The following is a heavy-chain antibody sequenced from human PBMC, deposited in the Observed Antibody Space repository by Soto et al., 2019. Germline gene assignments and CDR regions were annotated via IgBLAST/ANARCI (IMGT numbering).Heavy chain of an antibody. D-gene: IGHD2-15*01. CDR2: ISGGGGNT. V-gene: IGHV3-23*01. J-gene: IGHJ4*02. CDR1: GFTFSSYD. CDR3: VYCRILSCRYTPFDY. Sequence: HPGGSLRLSCAASGFTFSSYDMSWVRQAPGKGLEWVSAISGGGGNTHYADSVKGRFTISRDNSEKTLYLQMNSLRAEDTAIYYCVYCRILSCRYTPFDYSGQGTLVTVSS.